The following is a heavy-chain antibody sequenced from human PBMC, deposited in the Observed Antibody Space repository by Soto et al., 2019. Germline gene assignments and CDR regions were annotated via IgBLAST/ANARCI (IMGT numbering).Heavy chain of an antibody. CDR3: ATVYCSGGSCYSIDY. CDR2: INPSGGST. J-gene: IGHJ4*01. Sequence: ASVKHSCKAYGYTFTNYYMHWVRQAPGQGLEWMRIINPSGGSTSAQKFQGRVAMTRDTSTSTVYMELSSLRSEDTAVYYCATVYCSGGSCYSIDYWG. CDR1: GYTFTNYY. D-gene: IGHD2-15*01. V-gene: IGHV1-46*03.